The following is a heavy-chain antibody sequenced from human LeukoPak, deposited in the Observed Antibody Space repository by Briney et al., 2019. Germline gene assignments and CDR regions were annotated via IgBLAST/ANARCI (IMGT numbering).Heavy chain of an antibody. CDR2: IYYSGST. V-gene: IGHV4-59*01. Sequence: SETLSLTCTVYGGSFSGYYWSWIRQPPGKGLEWIGYIYYSGSTNYNPSLKSRVTISVDTSKNQFSLKLSSVTAADTAMYYCARDGSARYYFDYWGQGTLVTVSS. J-gene: IGHJ4*02. CDR1: GGSFSGYY. CDR3: ARDGSARYYFDY.